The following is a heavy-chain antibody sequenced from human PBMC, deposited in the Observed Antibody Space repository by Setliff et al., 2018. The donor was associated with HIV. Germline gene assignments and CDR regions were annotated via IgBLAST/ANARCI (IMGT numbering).Heavy chain of an antibody. CDR2: INPSGGST. Sequence: GASVKVSCKASGYTFIDYYMHWVRQAPGQGLEWMGMINPSGGSTSYAQNFQGRVTMTRDTSTHTVYMELSSLRSEDTAVYYCARGKLWPDYWGQGTLVTVSS. V-gene: IGHV1-46*01. CDR1: GYTFIDYY. D-gene: IGHD3-10*01. CDR3: ARGKLWPDY. J-gene: IGHJ4*02.